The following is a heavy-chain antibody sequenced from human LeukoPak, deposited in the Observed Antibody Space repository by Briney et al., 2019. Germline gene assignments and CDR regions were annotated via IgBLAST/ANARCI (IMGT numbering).Heavy chain of an antibody. J-gene: IGHJ5*02. CDR3: AREPDSNRFDP. CDR1: GGSLSGYY. V-gene: IGHV4-34*01. D-gene: IGHD1-14*01. CDR2: INHSGST. Sequence: SETLSLTCAVYGGSLSGYYWSWIRQPPGKGLELIGEINHSGSTKYNPSLKSRVTISVDTSKNQFSLKLNSVTAAETAVYYRAREPDSNRFDPWGQGTLVTVSS.